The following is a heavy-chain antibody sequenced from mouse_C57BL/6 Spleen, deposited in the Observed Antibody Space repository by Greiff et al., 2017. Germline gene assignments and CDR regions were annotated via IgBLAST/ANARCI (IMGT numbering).Heavy chain of an antibody. V-gene: IGHV5-9-1*02. D-gene: IGHD1-1*01. CDR2: ISRGGDYI. CDR3: TRGGYCSSYYVDY. Sequence: EVMLVESGEGLVKPGGSLKLSCAASGFTFSSYAMSWVRQTPEKRLEWVAYISRGGDYIYYADTVKGRFTISRDNARNTLYLQMSSLKSEDTAMDYCTRGGYCSSYYVDYWGQGTTLTVSS. J-gene: IGHJ2*01. CDR1: GFTFSSYA.